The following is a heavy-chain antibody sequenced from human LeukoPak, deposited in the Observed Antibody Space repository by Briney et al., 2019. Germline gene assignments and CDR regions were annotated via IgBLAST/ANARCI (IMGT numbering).Heavy chain of an antibody. CDR1: GGSISTYY. V-gene: IGHV4-59*12. CDR2: IYYSGST. D-gene: IGHD6-13*01. J-gene: IGHJ4*02. CDR3: ASLAAAGTLGSDY. Sequence: SETLSLTCTVSGGSISTYYWSWIRQPPGKGLEWIGYIYYSGSTNYNPSLRSRVTISVDTSKNQFSLKLSSVTAADTAVYYCASLAAAGTLGSDYWGQGTLVTVSS.